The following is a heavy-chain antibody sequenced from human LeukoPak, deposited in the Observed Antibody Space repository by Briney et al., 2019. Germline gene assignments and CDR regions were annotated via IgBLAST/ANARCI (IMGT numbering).Heavy chain of an antibody. Sequence: GGSLRLSCAASGFTFSSYGMHWVRQAPGKGLEWVAFIRYDGSNKYYADSVKGRFTISRDNSKNTLYLQMNSLRAEDTAVYYCARENYDILTKYYYYYYYMDVWGKGTTVTVSS. V-gene: IGHV3-30*02. CDR1: GFTFSSYG. CDR2: IRYDGSNK. CDR3: ARENYDILTKYYYYYYYMDV. J-gene: IGHJ6*03. D-gene: IGHD3-9*01.